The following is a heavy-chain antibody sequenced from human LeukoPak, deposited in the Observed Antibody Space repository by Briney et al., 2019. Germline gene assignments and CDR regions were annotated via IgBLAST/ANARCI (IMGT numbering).Heavy chain of an antibody. CDR2: IYTGGST. D-gene: IGHD2-21*02. CDR1: GFSINHYY. Sequence: GGSLRLSCAASGFSINHYYMPWIRQTPGKGLDWVSVIYTGGSTNYGDSVKGRFTISRDNSKNTLYLQMNSLRADDTAIYYCARGQSYCGADCYSDWGQGTLVTVSS. CDR3: ARGQSYCGADCYSD. J-gene: IGHJ4*02. V-gene: IGHV3-66*01.